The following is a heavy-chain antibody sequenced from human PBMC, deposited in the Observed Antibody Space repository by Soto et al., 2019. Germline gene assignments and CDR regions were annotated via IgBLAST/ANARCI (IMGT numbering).Heavy chain of an antibody. Sequence: EVQLVESGGGLVQPWGSLRLSCAASGFSFSTYSMNWVRQAPGKGLEWVSYISSRRYTIYYIESVKGRFTISRDNAKSSLYLQMNSLRDEVTAVYYCARGGSSSDTCMDVWGQGTKVTVSS. CDR3: ARGGSSSDTCMDV. CDR2: ISSRRYTI. V-gene: IGHV3-48*02. D-gene: IGHD6-6*01. CDR1: GFSFSTYS. J-gene: IGHJ6*01.